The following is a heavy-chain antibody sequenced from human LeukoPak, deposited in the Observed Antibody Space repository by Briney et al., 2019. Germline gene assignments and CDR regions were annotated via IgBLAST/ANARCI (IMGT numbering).Heavy chain of an antibody. CDR1: GYTFTSYY. CDR2: IDPSGGST. J-gene: IGHJ5*02. Sequence: GDSVKVSCKASGYTFTSYYMHWVRQAPGQGLEWMGIIDPSGGSTSYAQKFQGRVTMTRDTSTSTVYMELSSLRSEDTAVYYCARDYGGSGSYLPKEFDWFDPWGQGTLVTVSS. D-gene: IGHD1-26*01. CDR3: ARDYGGSGSYLPKEFDWFDP. V-gene: IGHV1-46*01.